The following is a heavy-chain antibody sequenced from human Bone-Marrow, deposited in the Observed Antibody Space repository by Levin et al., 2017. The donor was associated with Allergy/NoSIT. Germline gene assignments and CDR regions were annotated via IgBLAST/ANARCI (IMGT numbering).Heavy chain of an antibody. Sequence: GESLKISCAASGFTFSSYWMSWVRQAPGKGLEWVANIKQDGSEKYYVDSVKGRFTISRDNAKNSLYLQMNSLRAEDTAVYYCARSEQLVDFDYWGQGTLVTVSS. CDR2: IKQDGSEK. J-gene: IGHJ4*02. CDR3: ARSEQLVDFDY. CDR1: GFTFSSYW. D-gene: IGHD6-6*01. V-gene: IGHV3-7*01.